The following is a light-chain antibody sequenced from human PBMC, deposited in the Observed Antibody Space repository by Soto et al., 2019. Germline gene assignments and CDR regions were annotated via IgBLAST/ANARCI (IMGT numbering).Light chain of an antibody. Sequence: AIRMTQSPSSLSASTGDRVTITVRASQGISSYLAWYQQKPGKAPKLLIYAASTLQSGVPSRFSGSGSGTDFTLTISCLQSEDFATYYCQKYYSYPINFGQGTRLEIK. CDR2: AAS. J-gene: IGKJ5*01. CDR3: QKYYSYPIN. V-gene: IGKV1-8*01. CDR1: QGISSY.